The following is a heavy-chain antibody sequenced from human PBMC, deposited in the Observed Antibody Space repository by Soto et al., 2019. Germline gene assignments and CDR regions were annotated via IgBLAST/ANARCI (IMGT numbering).Heavy chain of an antibody. Sequence: QPGGSLRLSCAVSGFTLTTYSMNWVRQAPGKGLEWISFINKNGFTIYYADSVKGRFTISRDYAKNSLYLQMDSLRHEDTAVYYCAKGAVTGTSLFDYWGLGTLVTVSS. V-gene: IGHV3-48*02. CDR1: GFTLTTYS. J-gene: IGHJ4*02. CDR3: AKGAVTGTSLFDY. D-gene: IGHD6-19*01. CDR2: INKNGFTI.